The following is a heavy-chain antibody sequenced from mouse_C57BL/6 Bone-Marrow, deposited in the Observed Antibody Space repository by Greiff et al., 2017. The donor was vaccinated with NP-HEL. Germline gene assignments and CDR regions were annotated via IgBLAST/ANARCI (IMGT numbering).Heavy chain of an antibody. CDR1: GYTFTEYS. Sequence: VQLQQSGAELVKPGASVKLSCKASGYTFTEYSIHWVKQSSGQGLEWIGWIYPGSGSIKYNEKFKDKATLTADKSSSTVYMELSRLTSEDSAVYFCARHEWGSYCVGFDYWGQGTTLTVAS. CDR3: ARHEWGSYCVGFDY. CDR2: IYPGSGSI. V-gene: IGHV1-62-2*01. D-gene: IGHD1-1*01. J-gene: IGHJ2*01.